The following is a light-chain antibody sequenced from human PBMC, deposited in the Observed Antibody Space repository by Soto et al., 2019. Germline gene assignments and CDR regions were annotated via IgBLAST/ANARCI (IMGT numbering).Light chain of an antibody. CDR1: GSDIGSNA. J-gene: IGLJ2*01. Sequence: QSLLTQRPSASATPGQRLTISCSGSGSDIGSNAVAWYQQLPGTAPKLLIYRNNWRPSGVPDRFSGSKSGTSASLAISGLQSEDEAVYYCASWDDSVNAVLFGGGTKLTVL. CDR3: ASWDDSVNAVL. V-gene: IGLV1-44*01. CDR2: RNN.